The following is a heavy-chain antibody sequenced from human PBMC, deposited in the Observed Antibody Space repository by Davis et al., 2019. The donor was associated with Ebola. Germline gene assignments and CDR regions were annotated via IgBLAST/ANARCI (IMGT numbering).Heavy chain of an antibody. CDR2: ISAYNGNT. Sequence: AASVKVSCKASGYTFTNYGISWVRQAPGQGLEWMGWISAYNGNTNYAQKLQGRVTMTTDTSTSTAYMELRSLRSDDTAVYYCARDRGMITFGGVSDYWGQGTLVTVSS. V-gene: IGHV1-18*01. J-gene: IGHJ4*02. CDR1: GYTFTNYG. D-gene: IGHD3-16*01. CDR3: ARDRGMITFGGVSDY.